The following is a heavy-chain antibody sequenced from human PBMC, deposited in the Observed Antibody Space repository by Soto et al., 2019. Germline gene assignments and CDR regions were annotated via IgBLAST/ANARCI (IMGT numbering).Heavy chain of an antibody. D-gene: IGHD6-13*01. J-gene: IGHJ5*02. V-gene: IGHV5-10-1*01. Sequence: PGESLKISCKGSGYSFTSYWISWVRQMPGKGLEWMGRIDPSDSYTNYSPSFQGHVTISADKSISTAYLQWSSLKASDTAMYYCASAIAAAGVFDPWGQGTLVTVSS. CDR2: IDPSDSYT. CDR3: ASAIAAAGVFDP. CDR1: GYSFTSYW.